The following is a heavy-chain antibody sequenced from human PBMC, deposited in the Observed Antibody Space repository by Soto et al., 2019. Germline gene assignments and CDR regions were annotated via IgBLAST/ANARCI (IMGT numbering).Heavy chain of an antibody. J-gene: IGHJ4*02. CDR3: AKGRGGSGSLTPRVDV. D-gene: IGHD3-10*01. CDR2: ISGGGDTT. V-gene: IGHV3-23*01. CDR1: GFTFNNCA. Sequence: EVQLLESGGGLVQPGGSLRLSCAASGFTFNNCAMTWVRQAPGKGLEWVSAISGGGDTTSYADSVKGRFTVSRDGSKNTLYLQMSSLRAEDTALYYCAKGRGGSGSLTPRVDVWGQGTLVTVSS.